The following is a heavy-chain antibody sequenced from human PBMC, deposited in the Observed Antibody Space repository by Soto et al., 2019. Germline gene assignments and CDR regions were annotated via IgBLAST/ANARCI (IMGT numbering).Heavy chain of an antibody. CDR2: IDPSGGST. Sequence: ASVKVSCTASGYTFTGYYMHWVRQAPGQGLEWMGIIDPSGGSTRYAQKFQGRVTMTRDTSTSTVYMEVSSLRFEDTAVYYCASRQEYYYGMDVWGQGTTVTVS. V-gene: IGHV1-46*01. CDR1: GYTFTGYY. J-gene: IGHJ6*02. CDR3: ASRQEYYYGMDV.